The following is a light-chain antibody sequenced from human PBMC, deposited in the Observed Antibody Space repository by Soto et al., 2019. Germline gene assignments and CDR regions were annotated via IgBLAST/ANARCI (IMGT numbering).Light chain of an antibody. Sequence: QSALTQPASVSGSPGQSITISCTGTSSDVGSYNLVSWYQQHPGKAPKLMIYEVTKRPSGVSNRFSGSKSGNKASLTISGLQAEDEADYYCCSYAGNWVFGGGTKLTVL. CDR2: EVT. CDR3: CSYAGNWV. J-gene: IGLJ3*02. CDR1: SSDVGSYNL. V-gene: IGLV2-23*02.